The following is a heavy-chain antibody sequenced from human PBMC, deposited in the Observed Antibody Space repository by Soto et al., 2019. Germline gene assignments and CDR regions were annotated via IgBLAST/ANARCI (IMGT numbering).Heavy chain of an antibody. CDR3: AGNCYGRFDY. J-gene: IGHJ4*02. D-gene: IGHD1-1*01. V-gene: IGHV1-8*01. CDR2: MNPNSGNT. CDR1: GYTFTSYD. Sequence: ASVKVSCKASGYTFTSYDINWVRQATGQGLEWMGWMNPNSGNTGYTQKFQGRVTMTRSTSISTTYMELNSLRSEDTAVYYCAGNCYGRFDYWGQGTLVTVSS.